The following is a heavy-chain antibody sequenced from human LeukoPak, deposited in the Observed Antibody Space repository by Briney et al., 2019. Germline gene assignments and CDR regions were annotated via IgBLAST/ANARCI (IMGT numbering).Heavy chain of an antibody. CDR2: INPNSGGT. V-gene: IGHV1-2*02. CDR1: GYTFTSYY. D-gene: IGHD1-26*01. CDR3: AVSHSGSSYPVDY. Sequence: ASVKVSCKASGYTFTSYYMHWVRQAPGQGLEWMGWINPNSGGTNYAQKFQGRVTMTRDTSISTAYMELSRLRSDDTAVYYCAVSHSGSSYPVDYWGQGTLVTVSS. J-gene: IGHJ4*02.